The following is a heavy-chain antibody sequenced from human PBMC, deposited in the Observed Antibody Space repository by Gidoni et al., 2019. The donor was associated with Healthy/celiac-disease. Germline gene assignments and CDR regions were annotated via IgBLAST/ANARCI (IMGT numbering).Heavy chain of an antibody. CDR2: ISSSGSTI. Sequence: QVQLVESGGGLVKPGGSLRLACAASGFTFSAAYMSWIRQAPGKGRGWVSYISSSGSTIYYADSVKGRFTISRDNAKNSLYLQMNSLRAEDTAVYYCARDVNVDIVASDAFDIWGQGTMVTVSS. V-gene: IGHV3-11*01. CDR1: GFTFSAAY. J-gene: IGHJ3*02. D-gene: IGHD5-12*01. CDR3: ARDVNVDIVASDAFDI.